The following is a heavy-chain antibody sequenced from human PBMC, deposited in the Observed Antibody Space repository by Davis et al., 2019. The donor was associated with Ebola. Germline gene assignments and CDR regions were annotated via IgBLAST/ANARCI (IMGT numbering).Heavy chain of an antibody. CDR2: ISFDGSNK. Sequence: GGSLRLSCAASGFTFSSHAMYWVRQAPGQGLEWVAVISFDGSNKYYADSVRGRFTISSDNSKNTLYLQMNSLRAEDTAVYYCARGGNSWNDGGAFDIWGQGTMVTVSS. J-gene: IGHJ3*02. D-gene: IGHD1-20*01. CDR3: ARGGNSWNDGGAFDI. CDR1: GFTFSSHA. V-gene: IGHV3-30*04.